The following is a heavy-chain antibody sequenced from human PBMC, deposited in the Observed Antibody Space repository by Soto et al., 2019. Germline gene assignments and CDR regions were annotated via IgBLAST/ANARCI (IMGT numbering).Heavy chain of an antibody. Sequence: GGSLRLTCAASGFTFSSYAMSWVRQAPGKGLEWVSAISGSGGSTYYADSVKGRFTISRDNSKNTLYLQMNSLRAEDTAVYYCARDALLWFGEFMTYYYGMDVWGQGTTVTVSS. CDR1: GFTFSSYA. CDR2: ISGSGGST. V-gene: IGHV3-23*01. D-gene: IGHD3-10*01. J-gene: IGHJ6*02. CDR3: ARDALLWFGEFMTYYYGMDV.